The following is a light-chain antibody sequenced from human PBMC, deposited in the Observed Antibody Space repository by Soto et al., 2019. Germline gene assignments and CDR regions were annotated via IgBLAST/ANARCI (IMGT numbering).Light chain of an antibody. CDR2: NND. J-gene: IGLJ1*01. CDR1: GSNIGSDT. Sequence: QSVLTQPPSASGTPGQRVTISCSGSGSNIGSDTVNWYQQLPGTAPKLLIYNNDHRPSGVPARFSGSKSGTSASLAISGLRSEDEADYYCAAWDDRLSGYVFGTGTKLTVL. CDR3: AAWDDRLSGYV. V-gene: IGLV1-44*01.